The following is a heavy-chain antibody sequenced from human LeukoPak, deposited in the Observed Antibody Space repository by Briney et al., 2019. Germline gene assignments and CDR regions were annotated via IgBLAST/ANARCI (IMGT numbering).Heavy chain of an antibody. V-gene: IGHV3-23*01. CDR3: AKVGGYCSSTSCSWGYYYYMDV. Sequence: GGSLRLSCAASGFTFSSYAMSWVRQAPGKGLEWVSAISGSGGRTYYADSVKGRFTISRDNSKNTLYLQMNSLRAEDTAVYYCAKVGGYCSSTSCSWGYYYYMDVWGKGTTVTVSS. CDR2: ISGSGGRT. J-gene: IGHJ6*03. D-gene: IGHD2-2*01. CDR1: GFTFSSYA.